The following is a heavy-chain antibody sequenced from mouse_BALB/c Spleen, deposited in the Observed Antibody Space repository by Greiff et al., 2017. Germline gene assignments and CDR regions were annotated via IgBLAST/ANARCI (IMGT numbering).Heavy chain of an antibody. Sequence: QVQLQQSGPELVKPGASVKISCKASGYAFSSSWMNWVKQRPGQGLEWIGRIYPGDGDTNYNGKFKGKATLTADKSSSTAYMQLSSLTSVDSAVYFCARTTTVFDYWGQGTLVTVSA. CDR3: ARTTTVFDY. D-gene: IGHD1-1*01. CDR1: GYAFSSSW. V-gene: IGHV1-82*01. J-gene: IGHJ3*01. CDR2: IYPGDGDT.